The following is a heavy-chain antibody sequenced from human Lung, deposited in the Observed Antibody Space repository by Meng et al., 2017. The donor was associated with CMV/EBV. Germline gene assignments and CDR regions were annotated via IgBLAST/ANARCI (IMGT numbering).Heavy chain of an antibody. CDR3: AKAGYSSSWYVFDY. D-gene: IGHD6-13*01. V-gene: IGHV3-23*01. Sequence: GGSLRLXCAASGFTFSSYVMTWVRQAPGKGLEWVSGIGPSGGNTYYADSVKGRFTISRDNSRNTLYLQMNGLRAEDTAVYYCAKAGYSSSWYVFDYWGQGNXVNGAS. J-gene: IGHJ4*02. CDR2: IGPSGGNT. CDR1: GFTFSSYV.